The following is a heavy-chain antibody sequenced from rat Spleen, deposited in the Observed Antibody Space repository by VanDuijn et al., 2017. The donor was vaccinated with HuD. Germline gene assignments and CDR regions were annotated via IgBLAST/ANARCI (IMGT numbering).Heavy chain of an antibody. CDR3: TGGGIPWYLDF. CDR2: ISYDGSST. CDR1: GFTFNNYW. D-gene: IGHD2-2*01. J-gene: IGHJ1*01. Sequence: EVQLVESGGGLVQPGRSLKLSCVASGFTFNNYWMTWIRQAPGKGLEWVATISYDGSSTYYRDSVKGRFTISRDNAKSILYLQMDSLGSEDTATYYCTGGGIPWYLDFWGPGTMVTVSS. V-gene: IGHV5-31*01.